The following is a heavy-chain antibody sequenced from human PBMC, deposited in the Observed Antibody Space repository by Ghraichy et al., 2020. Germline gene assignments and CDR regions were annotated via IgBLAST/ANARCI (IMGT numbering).Heavy chain of an antibody. CDR3: ARDGYRDGTGTPYYYGITV. V-gene: IGHV3-21*01. J-gene: IGHJ6*02. Sequence: GGSLRLSCEASGFTFSSYSMNWVRQAPGKGLEWVSSISSSSSYIYDAASVKGRFTISRDNAKNSLYLQMNSLRAEATAVYYCARDGYRDGTGTPYYYGITVWGQGTTVTVSS. CDR1: GFTFSSYS. D-gene: IGHD5-18*01. CDR2: ISSSSSYI.